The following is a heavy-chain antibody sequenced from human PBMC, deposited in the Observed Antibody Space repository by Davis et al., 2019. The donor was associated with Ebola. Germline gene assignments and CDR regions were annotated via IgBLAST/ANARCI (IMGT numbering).Heavy chain of an antibody. CDR3: AKDYGDYTTHFDS. J-gene: IGHJ4*02. D-gene: IGHD4-17*01. CDR1: GFTFSSYS. Sequence: PGGSLRLSCAASGFTFSSYSMNWVRQAPGKGLEWVSSISSSSSYIYYADSVKGRFTISRDNSKNTLYLQMNSLRAEDTAVYYCAKDYGDYTTHFDSWGQGTLVTVSS. CDR2: ISSSSSYI. V-gene: IGHV3-21*01.